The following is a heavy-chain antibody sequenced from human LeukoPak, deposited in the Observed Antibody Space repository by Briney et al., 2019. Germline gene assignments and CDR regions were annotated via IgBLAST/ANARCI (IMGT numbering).Heavy chain of an antibody. Sequence: GGSLRLSCAASGFTFSSYAMSWVRQAPGKGLEWVSAISGSGGSTYYADSVKGRFTISRDNSKNTLYLQMNSLRAEDTAVYYCAQRGWLEPYYFDYWGQGTLVTVSS. CDR2: ISGSGGST. CDR3: AQRGWLEPYYFDY. D-gene: IGHD6-19*01. CDR1: GFTFSSYA. V-gene: IGHV3-23*01. J-gene: IGHJ4*02.